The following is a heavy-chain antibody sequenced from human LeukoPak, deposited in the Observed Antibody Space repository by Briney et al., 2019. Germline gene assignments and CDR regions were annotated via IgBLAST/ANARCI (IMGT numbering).Heavy chain of an antibody. CDR2: IHSDGSRK. D-gene: IGHD6-19*01. CDR3: AKLYTSGWIDY. V-gene: IGHV3-30*02. J-gene: IGHJ4*02. CDR1: GLTLSMYD. Sequence: GGYLSLYCAASGLTLSMYDLHWVRQAPGKGLEWVAFIHSDGSRKYYADSVKGRFTISRDNSKNTPYLQMNSLKAEDTALYYSAKLYTSGWIDYWGQGTLVTVSS.